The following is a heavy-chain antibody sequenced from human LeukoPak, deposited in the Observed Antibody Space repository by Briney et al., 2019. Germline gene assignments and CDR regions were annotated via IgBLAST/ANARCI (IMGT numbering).Heavy chain of an antibody. D-gene: IGHD5-18*01. Sequence: ASVKVSCKASGGTFSSYAISWVRQAPGQGLEWMGIINPSGGSTSYAQKFQGRVTMTRGTSTSTVYMELSSLRSEDTAVYYCARDTAMETYYYYGMDVWGQGTTVTVSS. J-gene: IGHJ6*02. CDR1: GGTFSSYA. CDR3: ARDTAMETYYYYGMDV. CDR2: INPSGGST. V-gene: IGHV1-46*01.